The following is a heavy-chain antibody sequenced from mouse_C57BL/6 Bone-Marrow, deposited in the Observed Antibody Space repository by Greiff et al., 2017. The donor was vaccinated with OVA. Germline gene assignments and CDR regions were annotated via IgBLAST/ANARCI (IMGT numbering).Heavy chain of an antibody. J-gene: IGHJ3*01. V-gene: IGHV1-54*01. CDR3: ARSPWFAY. CDR2: INPGSGGT. CDR1: GYAFTNYL. Sequence: QVQLKESGAELVRPGTSVKVSCKASGYAFTNYLIEWVKQRPGQGLEWIGMINPGSGGTNYHEKFKGKATLTADKSSSTAYMQLRSLTSEDTAVSFCARSPWFAYWGKATLVTVDA.